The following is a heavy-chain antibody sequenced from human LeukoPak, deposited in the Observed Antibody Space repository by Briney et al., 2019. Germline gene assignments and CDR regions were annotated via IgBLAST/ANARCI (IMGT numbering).Heavy chain of an antibody. V-gene: IGHV4-59*01. CDR3: ARTTRVKTLDNPSNYYYYYGMDV. CDR2: IYYSGST. J-gene: IGHJ6*02. Sequence: SETLSLTCTVSGGSISSYYWSWIRQPPGKGLEWIGYIYYSGSTNYNPSLKSRVTISVGTSKNQFSLKLSSVTAADTAVYYCARTTRVKTLDNPSNYYYYYGMDVWGQGTTVTVSS. D-gene: IGHD1-14*01. CDR1: GGSISSYY.